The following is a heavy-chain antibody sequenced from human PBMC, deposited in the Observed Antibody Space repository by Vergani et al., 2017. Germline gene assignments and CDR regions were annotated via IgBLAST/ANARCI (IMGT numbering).Heavy chain of an antibody. V-gene: IGHV3-33*01. CDR2: IWYDGNNK. Sequence: QVQLVESGGGVVQPGRSLRLSCAASGFTFSSYGMHWVRQAPGKGLEWVAVIWYDGNNKYYADSVKGRFTISRDNSKNTLYLQMNSLRAEDTAVYYCARGDYDSSGYLQYYFDYWGQGTLVTVSS. D-gene: IGHD3-22*01. CDR3: ARGDYDSSGYLQYYFDY. CDR1: GFTFSSYG. J-gene: IGHJ4*02.